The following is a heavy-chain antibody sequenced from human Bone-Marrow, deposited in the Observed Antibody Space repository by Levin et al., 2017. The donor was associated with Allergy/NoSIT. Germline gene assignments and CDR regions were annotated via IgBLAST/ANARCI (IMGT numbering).Heavy chain of an antibody. CDR3: VAGWGLLDY. Sequence: GASVKVSCKVSGHSLTELSMHWVRQAPGKGLEWMGGFASEDGETIYAQNFQGRVTMTEDTSTDTTYMELRSLRSDDTAVYYCVAGWGLLDYWGPGTLATVSS. V-gene: IGHV1-24*01. CDR2: FASEDGET. D-gene: IGHD3-16*01. J-gene: IGHJ4*02. CDR1: GHSLTELS.